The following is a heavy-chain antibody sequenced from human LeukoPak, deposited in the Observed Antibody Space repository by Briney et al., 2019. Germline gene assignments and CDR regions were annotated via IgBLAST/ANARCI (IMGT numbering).Heavy chain of an antibody. D-gene: IGHD6-13*01. Sequence: GGSLRLSCAVSGFPLSDAWMNWVRQAPGKGLEWVSSISSSSTYIYYADSVKGRFTVSRDNAKNSLYLQMNSLRAEDTAVYFCASQYTSSRIFDDWGQGTLVTVSS. CDR1: GFPLSDAW. V-gene: IGHV3-21*01. CDR2: ISSSSTYI. J-gene: IGHJ4*02. CDR3: ASQYTSSRIFDD.